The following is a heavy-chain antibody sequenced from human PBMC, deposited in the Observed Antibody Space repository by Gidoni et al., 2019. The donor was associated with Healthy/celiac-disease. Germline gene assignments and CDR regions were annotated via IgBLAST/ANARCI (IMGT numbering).Heavy chain of an antibody. D-gene: IGHD3-16*01. V-gene: IGHV3-21*01. J-gene: IGHJ6*02. CDR2: ISSSSSYI. Sequence: EVQLVESGGGLVKPGGSLRLSCAASGFIFSSYSMNWVRQSQGKGLEWVSSISSSSSYIYYADSVKGRFTISRDNAKNSLYLQMNSLRAEDTAVYYCARDGLGGGLYGMDVWGQGTTVTVSS. CDR1: GFIFSSYS. CDR3: ARDGLGGGLYGMDV.